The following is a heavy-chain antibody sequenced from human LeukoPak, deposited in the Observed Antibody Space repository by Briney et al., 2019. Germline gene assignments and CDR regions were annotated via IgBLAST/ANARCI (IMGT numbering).Heavy chain of an antibody. CDR2: IYYSGST. CDR1: GGSISSYD. J-gene: IGHJ6*02. Sequence: PSETLSLTCTVSGGSISSYDWSWIRQPPGKGLEWIGYIYYSGSTNYNPSLKSRVTISVDTSKNQFSLKLSSVTAADTAVYYCARAGQVTIFAVVINPPNYYYYGMDVWGQGTTVTVSS. D-gene: IGHD3-3*01. V-gene: IGHV4-59*01. CDR3: ARAGQVTIFAVVINPPNYYYYGMDV.